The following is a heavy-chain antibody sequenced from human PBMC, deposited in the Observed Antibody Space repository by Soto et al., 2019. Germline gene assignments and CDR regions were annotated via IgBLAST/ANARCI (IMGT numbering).Heavy chain of an antibody. CDR3: ARELQGLYYFDY. Sequence: ASVKVSCKASGYTFISYAIHWVRQAPGQRLEWMGWINAGNGNTKYSQKFQGRVTVTRDTSASTAYMELTSLRSEDTAVYYCARELQGLYYFDYWGQGTLVTVSS. CDR1: GYTFISYA. CDR2: INAGNGNT. D-gene: IGHD2-15*01. J-gene: IGHJ4*02. V-gene: IGHV1-3*01.